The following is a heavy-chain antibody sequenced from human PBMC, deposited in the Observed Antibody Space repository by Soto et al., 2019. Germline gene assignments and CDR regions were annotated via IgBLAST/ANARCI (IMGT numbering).Heavy chain of an antibody. Sequence: GSLRLACSASGFTFSSYGMHWVRQAPGKGLEWVAVISYDGSNKYYADSVKGRFTISRDNSKNTLYLQMNSLRAEDTAVYYCATEAWYRYYYDSSGYSSFDYWGQGTLVTVYS. J-gene: IGHJ4*02. V-gene: IGHV3-30*03. CDR2: ISYDGSNK. D-gene: IGHD3-22*01. CDR1: GFTFSSYG. CDR3: ATEAWYRYYYDSSGYSSFDY.